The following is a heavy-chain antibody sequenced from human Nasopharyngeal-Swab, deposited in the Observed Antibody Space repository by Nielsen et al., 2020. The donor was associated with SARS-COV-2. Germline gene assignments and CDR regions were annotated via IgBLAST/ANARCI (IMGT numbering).Heavy chain of an antibody. CDR1: GGSISSGAYY. D-gene: IGHD3-3*01. CDR3: ARLPVLRSSTDAFDI. J-gene: IGHJ3*02. CDR2: IYYSGST. Sequence: SETLSLTCTVSGGSISSGAYYWSWIRQPPGKGLEWIGYIYYSGSTYYNPSLKSRVTISVDTSKNQFSLKLSSVTAADTAVYYCARLPVLRSSTDAFDIWGQGTMVTVSS. V-gene: IGHV4-30-4*08.